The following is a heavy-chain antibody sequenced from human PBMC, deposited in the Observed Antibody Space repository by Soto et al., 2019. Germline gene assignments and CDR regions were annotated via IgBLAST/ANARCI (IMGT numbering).Heavy chain of an antibody. CDR2: ISGSGGST. V-gene: IGHV3-23*01. D-gene: IGHD2-21*02. CDR1: GFTSSSYA. CDR3: AKVRDIVVVTSSLDY. Sequence: GGSLRLSCAPSGFTSSSYAMSWVRQAPGKGLEWVSAISGSGGSTYYADSVKGRFTISRDNSKNTLYLQMNSLRAEDTAVYYCAKVRDIVVVTSSLDYWGQRTLFTVSS. J-gene: IGHJ4*02.